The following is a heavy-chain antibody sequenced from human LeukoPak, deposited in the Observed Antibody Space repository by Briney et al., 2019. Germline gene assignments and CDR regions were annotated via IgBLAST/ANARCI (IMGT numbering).Heavy chain of an antibody. CDR3: ARDLNSHSSANEMPFDY. D-gene: IGHD4/OR15-4a*01. CDR1: GFTFSNTW. Sequence: GGSLRLSCAASGFTFSNTWMSWVRQAPGKGLEWVGRIKSKTDYATTDYAAPVKGRFTISRDDSENTLSLQMNSLRTEDTAVYYCARDLNSHSSANEMPFDYWGQGTLVTVSS. CDR2: IKSKTDYATT. J-gene: IGHJ4*02. V-gene: IGHV3-15*01.